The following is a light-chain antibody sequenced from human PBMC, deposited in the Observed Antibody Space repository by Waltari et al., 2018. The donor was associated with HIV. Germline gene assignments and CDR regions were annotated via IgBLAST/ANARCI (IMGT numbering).Light chain of an antibody. CDR3: QQSFSIPLT. Sequence: DIQMTQSPSSLSASVGDRVTITCRASQSIRSYLNWYQQKPGKAPKLLIYGTTSLQSGVPSRFSGSGFGTDFTLTVSSLQPEDSATYYCQQSFSIPLTVGRGTKVEIK. CDR2: GTT. J-gene: IGKJ4*01. CDR1: QSIRSY. V-gene: IGKV1-39*01.